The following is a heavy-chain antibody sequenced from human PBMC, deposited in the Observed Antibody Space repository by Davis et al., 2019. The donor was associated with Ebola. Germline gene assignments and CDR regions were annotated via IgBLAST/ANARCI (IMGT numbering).Heavy chain of an antibody. D-gene: IGHD6-19*01. V-gene: IGHV4-39*01. CDR3: ARSDIAVAGTEGFDY. J-gene: IGHJ4*02. CDR2: IYYSGST. CDR1: GGSISSSSYY. Sequence: SETLSLTCTVSGGSISSSSYYWGWIRQPPGKGLEWIGSIYYSGSTYYNPSLKSRVTISVDTSKNQFSLKLSSVTAADTAVYYCARSDIAVAGTEGFDYWGQGTLVTVSS.